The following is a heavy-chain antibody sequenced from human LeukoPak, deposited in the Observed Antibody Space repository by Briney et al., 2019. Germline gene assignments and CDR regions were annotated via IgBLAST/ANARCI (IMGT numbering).Heavy chain of an antibody. D-gene: IGHD4-23*01. J-gene: IGHJ6*02. Sequence: GRSLRLSCVGSGFAFHNSPMHWVRRPPGKSLQQVSAINWNSDTKAYADSVKGRFTISRDRARNSLYLQMDSLRPEDTALYYCAKDTGGNGAYFYAMDVWGQGTSVTVSS. V-gene: IGHV3-9*01. CDR1: GFAFHNSP. CDR3: AKDTGGNGAYFYAMDV. CDR2: INWNSDTK.